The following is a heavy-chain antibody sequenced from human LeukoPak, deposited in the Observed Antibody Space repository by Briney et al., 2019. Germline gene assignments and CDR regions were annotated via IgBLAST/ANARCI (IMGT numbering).Heavy chain of an antibody. J-gene: IGHJ3*02. V-gene: IGHV4-59*01. CDR1: GGSISSYY. CDR2: IYYSGST. Sequence: PSETLSLTCTVSGGSISSYYWSWIRQPPEKGLEWIGYIYYSGSTNYNPSLKSRVTISVDTSKNQFSLKLSSVTAADTAVYYGARWLQLRPDAFEIWGEGTMVTVSS. D-gene: IGHD5-24*01. CDR3: ARWLQLRPDAFEI.